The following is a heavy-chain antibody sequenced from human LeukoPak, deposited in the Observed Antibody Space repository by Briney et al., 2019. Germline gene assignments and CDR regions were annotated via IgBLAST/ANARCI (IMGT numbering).Heavy chain of an antibody. Sequence: SDTLSLTCAVSGFSISSFNWWGWIRQPPGKGLEWIGYIFYHGSTYYNPSLKSRLTMSVDTSKNQFSLKLTSVTAVDTAVYYCARGAATAAGIGWFDPWGQGTLVTVSS. CDR2: IFYHGST. CDR1: GFSISSFNW. D-gene: IGHD6-13*01. CDR3: ARGAATAAGIGWFDP. J-gene: IGHJ5*02. V-gene: IGHV4-28*03.